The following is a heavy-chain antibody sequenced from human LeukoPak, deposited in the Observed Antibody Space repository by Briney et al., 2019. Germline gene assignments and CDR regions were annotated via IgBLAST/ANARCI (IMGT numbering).Heavy chain of an antibody. V-gene: IGHV5-10-1*01. CDR3: ARGFWSGCYTRDY. J-gene: IGHJ4*02. CDR1: GYSFTSYW. D-gene: IGHD3-3*01. Sequence: GESLKISCKGSGYSFTSYWISWVRQMPGKGLEWMGRIDPSDSYTNYSPSFQGHVSISADKSIGTAYLQWSSLKASDTAMYYCARGFWSGCYTRDYWGQGTLVTVSS. CDR2: IDPSDSYT.